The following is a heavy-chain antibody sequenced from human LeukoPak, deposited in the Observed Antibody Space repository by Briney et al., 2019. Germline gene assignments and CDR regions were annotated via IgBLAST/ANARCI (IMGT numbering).Heavy chain of an antibody. CDR3: AKDLRLAAAGLDS. D-gene: IGHD6-13*01. CDR2: ISGSGTI. V-gene: IGHV4-4*07. J-gene: IGHJ4*02. Sequence: SETLSLTCTVSGGSIHRYWSWIRQHAGKGLEGIGGISGSGTITYNPALQRGLTISIETSKNEVCLQLMTVTAADTAVYYCAKDLRLAAAGLDSWGQGTLVTVSS. CDR1: GGSIHRY.